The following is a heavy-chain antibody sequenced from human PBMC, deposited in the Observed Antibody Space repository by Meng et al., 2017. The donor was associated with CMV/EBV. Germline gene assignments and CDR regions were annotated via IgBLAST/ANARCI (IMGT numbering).Heavy chain of an antibody. CDR1: GFTFSSYA. CDR2: ISYDGSNK. J-gene: IGHJ6*02. D-gene: IGHD2-2*01. CDR3: AKDLGCSSTSCIIQYHYYYGLDV. Sequence: GESLKISCAASGFTFSSYAMHWVRQAPGKGLEWVAVISYDGSNKYYADSVKGRFTISRDNSKNTLYLQMNSLTAEDTAVYYCAKDLGCSSTSCIIQYHYYYGLDVWGQGTTVTVSS. V-gene: IGHV3-30*04.